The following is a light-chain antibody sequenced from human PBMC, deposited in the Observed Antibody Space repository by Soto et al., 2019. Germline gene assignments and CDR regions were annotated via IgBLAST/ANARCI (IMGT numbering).Light chain of an antibody. CDR1: QSVSSSH. J-gene: IGKJ5*01. CDR2: AAS. Sequence: IVMTQSPATLSVSPGERATLSCRASQSVSSSHLAWYQHKPGQAPRLLIYAASSRATGSPDRFSGGGSGTDFTLTISRLEPEDFTVYYCQLYGFFRITFGQGGRLEI. CDR3: QLYGFFRIT. V-gene: IGKV3-20*01.